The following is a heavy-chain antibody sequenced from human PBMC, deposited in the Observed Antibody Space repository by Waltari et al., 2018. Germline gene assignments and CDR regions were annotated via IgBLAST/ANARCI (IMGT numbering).Heavy chain of an antibody. J-gene: IGHJ3*02. Sequence: EVQLVESGGGLVQPGGSLILSCAAPGFTLSDYWMSWVGQGPGKGPEWLANRKKDGGEEYYVDSVRGRFTISIDNAKNSLYLQMNSLRPEDTAVYYCARDQWFGFDIWGQGTMVTVSS. D-gene: IGHD3-22*01. CDR3: ARDQWFGFDI. V-gene: IGHV3-7*01. CDR1: GFTLSDYW. CDR2: RKKDGGEE.